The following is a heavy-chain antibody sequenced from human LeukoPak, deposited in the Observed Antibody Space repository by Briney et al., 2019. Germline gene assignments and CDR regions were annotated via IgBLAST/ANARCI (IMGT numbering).Heavy chain of an antibody. J-gene: IGHJ5*02. V-gene: IGHV4-39*01. CDR3: ARLNSPGWFDP. CDR1: GGSISSSTSY. D-gene: IGHD1-14*01. Sequence: SETLSLTCTVSGGSISSSTSYWGWIRQPPGKGLEWIGNIYFRGSTYYNPSLKSRVTISVDTSTNQFSLKLSSVTAADTALYYCARLNSPGWFDPWGQGTLVTVSS. CDR2: IYFRGST.